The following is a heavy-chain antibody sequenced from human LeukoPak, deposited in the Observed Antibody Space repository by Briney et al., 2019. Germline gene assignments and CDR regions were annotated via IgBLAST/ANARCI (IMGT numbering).Heavy chain of an antibody. CDR1: GGSFSGYY. J-gene: IGHJ4*02. Sequence: SETLSLTCAVYGGSFSGYYWSWIRQPPGKGLEWIGEINLSGSTNYNPSLQSRVTISVDTSKNQFSLKLSSVTAADTAVYYCAREQHCSSTSCYGWLGYSDGPKTIYYFDYWGQGTLVTVSS. CDR3: AREQHCSSTSCYGWLGYSDGPKTIYYFDY. CDR2: INLSGST. V-gene: IGHV4-34*01. D-gene: IGHD2-2*01.